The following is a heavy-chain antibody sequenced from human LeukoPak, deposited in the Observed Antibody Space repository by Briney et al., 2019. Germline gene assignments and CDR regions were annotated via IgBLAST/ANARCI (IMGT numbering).Heavy chain of an antibody. D-gene: IGHD1-26*01. CDR1: GGLVDSYY. J-gene: IGHJ5*02. Sequence: SETLSLTCTVSGGLVDSYYWHWIRQSPGKGLEWIANIHTSDSNYNPSLKSRVIVSVDTSRNEVSLKVTSVTTADTAVYYCARGFFYSGKYGWLDRWGQGTLVTVSS. CDR3: ARGFFYSGKYGWLDR. CDR2: IHTSDS. V-gene: IGHV4-4*08.